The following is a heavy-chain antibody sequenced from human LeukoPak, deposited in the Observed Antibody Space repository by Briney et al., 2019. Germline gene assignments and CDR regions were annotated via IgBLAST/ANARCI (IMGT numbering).Heavy chain of an antibody. CDR2: ISGSGGST. CDR3: AKDLGVVIIEYYFDY. J-gene: IGHJ4*02. Sequence: PGGSLRLSCAASGFTFSSYAMSWVRQAPGKGLEWVSAISGSGGSTYYADSVKGRFTISRDNSKNTLYLQMNSLRAEDTAVYYCAKDLGVVIIEYYFDYWGQGTLVTVSS. D-gene: IGHD3-3*01. V-gene: IGHV3-23*01. CDR1: GFTFSSYA.